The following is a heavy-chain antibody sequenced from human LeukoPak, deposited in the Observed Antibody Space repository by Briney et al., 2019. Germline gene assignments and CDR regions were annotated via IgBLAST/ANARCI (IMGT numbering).Heavy chain of an antibody. D-gene: IGHD2-21*01. Sequence: GGSLRLSCAASGFTLDDYGMSWVRQPPGKGLDWVSGINWNGGSTGYASSVEGRFTLSRNNAKNSLYLQTNSLRAEDTALYDGARDPTSSCETAFDIWGQGTMVTVSS. CDR3: ARDPTSSCETAFDI. V-gene: IGHV3-20*01. CDR2: INWNGGST. CDR1: GFTLDDYG. J-gene: IGHJ3*02.